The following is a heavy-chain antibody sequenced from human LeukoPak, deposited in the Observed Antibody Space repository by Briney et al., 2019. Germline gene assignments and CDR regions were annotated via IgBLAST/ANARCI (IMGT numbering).Heavy chain of an antibody. CDR2: IKPDGTQR. CDR3: ARSYVKTFDY. CDR1: GFTFSNHW. D-gene: IGHD3-10*02. Sequence: TGGSLRFSCGASGFTFSNHWMTWVRQAPGKGREWVAQIKPDGTQRYYVDSLEGRFTISRDNAKNSLFLQMNSLRAEDTAVYYCARSYVKTFDYWGQGTLVTVSS. V-gene: IGHV3-7*01. J-gene: IGHJ4*02.